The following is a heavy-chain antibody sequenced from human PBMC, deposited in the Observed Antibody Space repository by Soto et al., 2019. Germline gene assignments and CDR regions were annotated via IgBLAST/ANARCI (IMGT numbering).Heavy chain of an antibody. J-gene: IGHJ4*02. CDR2: ISGFSGTI. D-gene: IGHD2-8*01. CDR1: GFTFSDYS. CDR3: ARLLELGYCTETSCSFGY. Sequence: EVQLVESGGGLVQSGGSLRLSCAASGFTFSDYSMNWVRQAPGKGLEWVSYISGFSGTIYYADSVKGRFTISRDNAKNSLYLQMNSLRAEDTAVYYCARLLELGYCTETSCSFGYWGQGTLVTVSS. V-gene: IGHV3-48*01.